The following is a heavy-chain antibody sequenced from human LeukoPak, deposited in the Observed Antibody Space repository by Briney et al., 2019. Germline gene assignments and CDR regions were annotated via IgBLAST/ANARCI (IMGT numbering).Heavy chain of an antibody. CDR2: IYYSGST. V-gene: IGHV4-59*08. CDR3: AVGSGKSFDY. CDR1: GGSISSYY. J-gene: IGHJ4*02. Sequence: SSETLSLTCTVSGGSISSYYWSWIRQPPGKGLEWIGYIYYSGSTNYNPSLKSRVTISVGTSKNQFSLKLSSVTAADTAVYYCAVGSGKSFDYWGQGTLVTVSS. D-gene: IGHD1-26*01.